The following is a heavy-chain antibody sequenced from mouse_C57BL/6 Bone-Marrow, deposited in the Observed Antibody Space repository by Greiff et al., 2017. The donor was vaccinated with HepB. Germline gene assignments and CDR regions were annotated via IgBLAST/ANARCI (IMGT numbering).Heavy chain of an antibody. CDR3: ARYGYYGAMDY. J-gene: IGHJ4*01. CDR1: GYTFTSYG. D-gene: IGHD2-3*01. V-gene: IGHV1-81*01. Sequence: VQVVESGAELARPGASVKLSCKASGYTFTSYGISWVKQRTGQGLEWIGEIYPRSGNTYYNEKFKGKATLTADKSSSTAYMELRSLTSEDSAVYVCARYGYYGAMDYWGQGTSVTVSS. CDR2: IYPRSGNT.